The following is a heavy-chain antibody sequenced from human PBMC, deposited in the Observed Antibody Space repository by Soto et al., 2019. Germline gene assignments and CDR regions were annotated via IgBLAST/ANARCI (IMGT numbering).Heavy chain of an antibody. CDR3: SRLEVYHGKSEY. Sequence: GGSLRLSCAASGFTFSTYWMTWVRQAPGKGLEWVANIKQDGSEKYYADSVKGRFTISRDNAENSLYLQMNSRRAEDTAVYHCSRLEVYHGKSEYWGQGTLVTVSS. D-gene: IGHD1-1*01. J-gene: IGHJ4*02. V-gene: IGHV3-7*03. CDR2: IKQDGSEK. CDR1: GFTFSTYW.